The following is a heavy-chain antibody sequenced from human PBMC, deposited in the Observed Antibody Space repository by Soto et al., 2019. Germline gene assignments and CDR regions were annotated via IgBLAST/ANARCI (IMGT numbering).Heavy chain of an antibody. V-gene: IGHV1-69*13. CDR1: GGTFSSYA. D-gene: IGHD2-15*01. CDR3: ARAGVVAATHLGPDYYYYGMDV. Sequence: SVKVSCKASGGTFSSYAISWVRQAPGQGLEWMGGIIPIFGTANHAQKFQGRVTITADESTSTAYMELSSLRSEDTAVYYCARAGVVAATHLGPDYYYYGMDVWGQGTTVTVSS. CDR2: IIPIFGTA. J-gene: IGHJ6*02.